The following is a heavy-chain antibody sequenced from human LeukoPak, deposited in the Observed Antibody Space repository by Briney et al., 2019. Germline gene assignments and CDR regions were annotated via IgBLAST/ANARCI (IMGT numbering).Heavy chain of an antibody. CDR1: GGSISSYY. J-gene: IGHJ6*03. CDR3: ARHPLYCTNGVCRYYYYYMDV. V-gene: IGHV4-59*08. Sequence: SETLSLTCTVSGGSISSYYWGWIRQPPGKGLEWIGYIYYSGSTNYNPSLKSRVTISVDTSKNQFSLKLSSVTAADTAVYYCARHPLYCTNGVCRYYYYYMDVWGKGTTVTVSS. CDR2: IYYSGST. D-gene: IGHD2-8*01.